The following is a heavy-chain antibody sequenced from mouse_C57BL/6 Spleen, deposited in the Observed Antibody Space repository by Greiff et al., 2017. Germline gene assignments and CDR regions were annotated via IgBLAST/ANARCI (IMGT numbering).Heavy chain of an antibody. D-gene: IGHD2-5*01. Sequence: QVQLQQSGAELAKPGASVKLSCKASSYTFTNYWMHWVKQRPGQGLEWIGYINPSSGYTKYNQKFTDKATLTADKSSSTAYMQLSSLTYEDAAVDYCARDYSNYVNALDDWGQGTTVTVSS. CDR3: ARDYSNYVNALDD. CDR2: INPSSGYT. V-gene: IGHV1-7*01. J-gene: IGHJ4*01. CDR1: SYTFTNYW.